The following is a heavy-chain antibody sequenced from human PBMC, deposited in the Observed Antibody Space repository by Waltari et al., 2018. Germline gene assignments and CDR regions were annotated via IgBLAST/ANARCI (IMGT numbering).Heavy chain of an antibody. CDR3: ARDMYDSSGYFRV. J-gene: IGHJ4*02. Sequence: QVQLVQSEAEVRKPGASVKVSCTVSGYTFTAYYLHWVRQAPGQGLQWMGRLNPNNGDTDFSHEFQGRVSLTRDTSIDTAYMELSRLTPDDTALYFCARDMYDSSGYFRVWGQGTLVTVSS. CDR2: LNPNNGDT. D-gene: IGHD3-22*01. CDR1: GYTFTAYY. V-gene: IGHV1-2*06.